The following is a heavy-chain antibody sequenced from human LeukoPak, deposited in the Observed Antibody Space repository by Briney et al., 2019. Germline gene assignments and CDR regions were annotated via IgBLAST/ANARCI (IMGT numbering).Heavy chain of an antibody. V-gene: IGHV3-7*03. J-gene: IGHJ3*02. CDR2: IKQDGSEK. D-gene: IGHD3-9*01. CDR1: GFTFSSYW. CDR3: ARGQLRYFDWLLKVAFDI. Sequence: GGSLRLSCAASGFTFSSYWMSWVRQAPGKGLEWVANIKQDGSEKYYVDSMKGRFTISRDNAKNSLYLQMNSLRAEDTAVYYCARGQLRYFDWLLKVAFDIWGQGTMVTVSS.